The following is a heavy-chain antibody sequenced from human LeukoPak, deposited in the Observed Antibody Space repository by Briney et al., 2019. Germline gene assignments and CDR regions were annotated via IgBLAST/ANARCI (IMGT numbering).Heavy chain of an antibody. Sequence: GGSLRFSCAASGFTFSSYAMSWVRQAPGKGLEWVGRTRNRLNSYTTEYAASVKGRFTISRDDSNNLLYLQMNSLKTEDSAVYYCARDNPPFGMDVWGQGTTVTVSS. J-gene: IGHJ6*02. V-gene: IGHV3-72*01. CDR3: ARDNPPFGMDV. CDR2: TRNRLNSYTT. CDR1: GFTFSSYA.